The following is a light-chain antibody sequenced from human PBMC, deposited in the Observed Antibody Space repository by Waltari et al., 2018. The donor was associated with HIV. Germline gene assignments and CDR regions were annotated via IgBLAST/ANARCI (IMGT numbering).Light chain of an antibody. CDR3: GTWDSSLSTVV. CDR1: RSNIGSHY. V-gene: IGLV1-51*01. Sequence: QSVLTQPPSVSAAPGQKVTIPCSGSRSNIGSHYVSWYQHLPGTAPKLLIYHNDDRPSGIPDRFSGSRSGTSASLDITGLQTGDEADYHCGTWDSSLSTVVFGGGTKLTVL. CDR2: HND. J-gene: IGLJ3*02.